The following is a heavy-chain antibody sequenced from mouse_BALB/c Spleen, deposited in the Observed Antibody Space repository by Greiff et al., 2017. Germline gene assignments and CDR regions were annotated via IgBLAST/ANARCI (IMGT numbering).Heavy chain of an antibody. V-gene: IGHV5-4*02. CDR2: ISDGGSYT. Sequence: VESGGGLVKPGGSLKLSCAASGFTFSDYYMYWVRQTPEKRLEWVATISDGGSYTYYPDSVKGRFTISRDNAKNNLYLQMSSLKSEDTAMYYCAKLYYGNYAAMDYWGQGTSVTVSS. CDR3: AKLYYGNYAAMDY. J-gene: IGHJ4*01. CDR1: GFTFSDYY. D-gene: IGHD2-1*01.